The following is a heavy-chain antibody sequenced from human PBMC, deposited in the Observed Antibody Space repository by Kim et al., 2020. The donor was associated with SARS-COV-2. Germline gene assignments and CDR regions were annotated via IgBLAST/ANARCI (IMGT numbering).Heavy chain of an antibody. CDR2: ISSNGGST. CDR3: VVEYQLLRGAGFDN. Sequence: GGSLRLSCSASGFTFSSYAMHWVRQAPGKGLEYVSAISSNGGSTYYADSVKGRFTISRDNSKNTLYLQMSSLRAEDTAVYYCVVEYQLLRGAGFDNWGQGTLVTVSS. V-gene: IGHV3-64D*06. D-gene: IGHD2-2*01. CDR1: GFTFSSYA. J-gene: IGHJ4*02.